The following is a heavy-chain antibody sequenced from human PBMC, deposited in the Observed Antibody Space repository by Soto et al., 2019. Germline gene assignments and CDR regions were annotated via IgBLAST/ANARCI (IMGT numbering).Heavy chain of an antibody. J-gene: IGHJ3*02. V-gene: IGHV4-59*01. CDR1: GGSISSYY. CDR3: ARTWSYSAFDI. CDR2: IYYSGST. D-gene: IGHD1-26*01. Sequence: QVQLQESGPGLVKPSETLSLTCTVSGGSISSYYWSWIRQPPGKGLEWIGYIYYSGSTNYNPSLKSRVTISVDTSKNQFSLKLSSVTAADTAVYYCARTWSYSAFDIWGQGTMVTVSS.